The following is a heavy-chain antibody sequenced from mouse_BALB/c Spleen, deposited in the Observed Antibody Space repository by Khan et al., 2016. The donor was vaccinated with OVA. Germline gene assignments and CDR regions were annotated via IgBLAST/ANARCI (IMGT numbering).Heavy chain of an antibody. CDR1: GYAFTNNG. D-gene: IGHD2-14*01. V-gene: IGHV9-3-1*01. CDR3: ARVGYSGTMDY. CDR2: INTYTGEP. Sequence: QIQLVQSGPELKKPGETVKISCKASGYAFTNNGMNWARQAPGKGLKWTGWINTYTGEPTYAADFKGRFAFSLETSASTAYLQINNLKNEDTATYFCARVGYSGTMDYWGQGTSVTVSS. J-gene: IGHJ4*01.